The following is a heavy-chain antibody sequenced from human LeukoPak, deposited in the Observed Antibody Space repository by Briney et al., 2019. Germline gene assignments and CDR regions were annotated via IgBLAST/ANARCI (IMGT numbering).Heavy chain of an antibody. Sequence: SETLSLTCTVSGGSISSYYWSWIRQPPGKGLEWIGYIYHSGSTYYNPSLKSRVTISVDRSKNQFSLKLSSVTAADTAVYYCARVSRSRSSGWALFDYWGQGTLVTVSS. V-gene: IGHV4-59*12. J-gene: IGHJ4*02. CDR1: GGSISSYY. CDR3: ARVSRSRSSGWALFDY. CDR2: IYHSGST. D-gene: IGHD6-19*01.